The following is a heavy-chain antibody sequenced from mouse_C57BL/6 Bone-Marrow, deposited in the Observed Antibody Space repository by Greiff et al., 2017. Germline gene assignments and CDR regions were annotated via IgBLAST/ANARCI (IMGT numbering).Heavy chain of an antibody. CDR3: VSDY. Sequence: EVKVEESGGGLVQPGESLKLSCESTEYEFPSHDMSWVRKTPEKRLELVADINSDGGSTYYPDTMERRFIISRDNTKKTLYLQMSSLRSEDTALSTTVSDYWGQGTTLTVSS. J-gene: IGHJ2*01. V-gene: IGHV5-2*03. CDR2: INSDGGST. CDR1: EYEFPSHD.